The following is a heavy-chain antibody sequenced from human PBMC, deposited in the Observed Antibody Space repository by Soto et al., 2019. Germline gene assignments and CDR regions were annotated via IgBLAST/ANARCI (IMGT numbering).Heavy chain of an antibody. CDR2: ISGSGRIT. Sequence: DVQLLESGGGLVQPGESLRLSCVASGFSFSAYAMSWVRQSPGKGFEWVSTISGSGRITNYADSVKGRFTTSKDTSTNTLYLHMISLSADDTAVYYCVKERIELWLIDYWGQGTLVTVSS. J-gene: IGHJ4*02. D-gene: IGHD2-15*01. CDR3: VKERIELWLIDY. V-gene: IGHV3-23*01. CDR1: GFSFSAYA.